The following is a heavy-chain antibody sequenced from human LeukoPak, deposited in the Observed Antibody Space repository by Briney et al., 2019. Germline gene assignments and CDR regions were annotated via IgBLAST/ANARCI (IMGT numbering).Heavy chain of an antibody. CDR2: IYTSGST. Sequence: SSETLSLTCTVSGGSISSGSYYWSWIRQPAGKGLEWIGRIYTSGSTNYNPSLKSRVTISVDTSKNQFSLKLSSVTAADTAVYYCAREPAGKGYMVAFDIWGQGTMVTVSS. CDR1: GGSISSGSYY. J-gene: IGHJ3*02. V-gene: IGHV4-61*02. CDR3: AREPAGKGYMVAFDI. D-gene: IGHD2-2*01.